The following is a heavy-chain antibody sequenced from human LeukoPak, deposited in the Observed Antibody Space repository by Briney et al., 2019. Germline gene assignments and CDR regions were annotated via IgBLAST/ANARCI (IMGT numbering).Heavy chain of an antibody. D-gene: IGHD1-26*01. J-gene: IGHJ6*02. CDR2: VYHSGLT. Sequence: PSQTLSLTCTVSGGSISGADYYWSWIRQPPGKGLEWIGYVYHSGLTYYNPSLKSRLAISVDTSKNQFSLKLSSVTAADTAVYYCARVGGTNYYYYGMDVWGQGTTVTVSS. CDR1: GGSISGADYY. V-gene: IGHV4-30-4*01. CDR3: ARVGGTNYYYYGMDV.